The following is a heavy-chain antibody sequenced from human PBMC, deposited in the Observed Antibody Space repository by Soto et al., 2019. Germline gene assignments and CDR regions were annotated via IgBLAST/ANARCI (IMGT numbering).Heavy chain of an antibody. CDR2: IIPIFGTA. J-gene: IGHJ3*02. V-gene: IGHV1-69*13. CDR1: GGTFSSYA. CDR3: ARDGLTYCGGDCYSDDAFDI. Sequence: GASAKVSCKASGGTFSSYAISWVRQAPGQGLEWMGGIIPIFGTANYAQKFQGRVTITADESTSTAYMELSSLRSEDTAVYYCARDGLTYCGGDCYSDDAFDIWGQGTMVTVSS. D-gene: IGHD2-21*02.